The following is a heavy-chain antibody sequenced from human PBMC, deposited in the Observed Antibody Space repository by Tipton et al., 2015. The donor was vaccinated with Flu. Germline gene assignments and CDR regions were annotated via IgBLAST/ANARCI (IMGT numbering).Heavy chain of an antibody. CDR2: IYYSGNT. CDR1: GGSINSYY. V-gene: IGHV4-59*01. CDR3: ARAPPYYYDSSGYYHDPDAFDI. Sequence: TLSLTCTVSGGSINSYYWSWLRQPPGKGLEWIGYIYYSGNTNYSPSLKSRVTISVDTSKNRFSLKLSSVTAADTAVYYCARAPPYYYDSSGYYHDPDAFDIWGQGTMVTVSS. J-gene: IGHJ3*02. D-gene: IGHD3-22*01.